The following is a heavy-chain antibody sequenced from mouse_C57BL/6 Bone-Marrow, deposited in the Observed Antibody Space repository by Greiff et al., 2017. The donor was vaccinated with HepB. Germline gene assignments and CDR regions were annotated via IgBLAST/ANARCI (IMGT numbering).Heavy chain of an antibody. CDR1: GFTFSDYY. CDR2: INYDGSST. Sequence: EVKLVESEGGLVQPGSSMKLSCTASGFTFSDYYMAWVRQVPEKGLEWVANINYDGSSTYYLDSLKSRFIISRDNAKNILYLQMSSLKSEDTATYDCARAAYGRVFDYWGRGTALTVAS. D-gene: IGHD1-1*01. V-gene: IGHV5-16*01. CDR3: ARAAYGRVFDY. J-gene: IGHJ2*01.